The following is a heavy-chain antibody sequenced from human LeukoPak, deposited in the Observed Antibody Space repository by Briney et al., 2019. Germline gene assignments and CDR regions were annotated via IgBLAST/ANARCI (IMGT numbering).Heavy chain of an antibody. D-gene: IGHD6-19*01. CDR2: IYHSGST. CDR1: GGSISSSNW. J-gene: IGHJ4*02. V-gene: IGHV4-4*02. CDR3: AGYNSGWYYFDY. Sequence: SETLSLTCTVSGGSISSSNWWSWVRQPPGKGLEWIGQIYHSGSTNYNPSLKSRVIISVDKSKNQFSLKLRSVTAADTAVYYCAGYNSGWYYFDYWGQGTLVTVSS.